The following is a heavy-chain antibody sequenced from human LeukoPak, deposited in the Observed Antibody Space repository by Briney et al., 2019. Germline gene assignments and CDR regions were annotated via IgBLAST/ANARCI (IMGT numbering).Heavy chain of an antibody. Sequence: PSETLSLTCTVSGGSISSSSYYWGWIRQPPGKGLEWIGSIYYSGSTYHNPSLKSRVTISVDTSKNQFSLKLSSVTAADTAVYYCASVWASYYDSSGQGYWGQGTLVTVPS. V-gene: IGHV4-39*01. J-gene: IGHJ4*02. CDR2: IYYSGST. CDR3: ASVWASYYDSSGQGY. CDR1: GGSISSSSYY. D-gene: IGHD3-22*01.